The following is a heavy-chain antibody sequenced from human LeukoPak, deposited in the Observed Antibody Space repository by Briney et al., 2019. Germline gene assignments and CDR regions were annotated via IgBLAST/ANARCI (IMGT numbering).Heavy chain of an antibody. Sequence: PGGSLRLSCAASGFTFSSYSMNWVRQAPGKGLEWVSYISSSSSTIYYADSVKGRFTISRDNAKNSLYLQMNSLRAEDTAVYYCARALAPPSGTWGQGTLVTVSS. CDR2: ISSSSSTI. CDR3: ARALAPPSGT. CDR1: GFTFSSYS. J-gene: IGHJ5*02. V-gene: IGHV3-48*04.